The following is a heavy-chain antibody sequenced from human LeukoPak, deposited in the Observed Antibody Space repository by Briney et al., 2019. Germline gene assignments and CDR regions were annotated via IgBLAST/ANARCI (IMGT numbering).Heavy chain of an antibody. CDR3: ARDLLYSSSPTGDY. V-gene: IGHV3-21*01. CDR1: GFTFSSYS. CDR2: ISSSSSYI. Sequence: GGSLRLSCAASGFTFSSYSMNWFRQAPGKGLEWVPSISSSSSYIYYADSVKGRFTISRDNAKNSLYLQMNSLRAEDTAVYYCARDLLYSSSPTGDYWGQGTLVTVSS. J-gene: IGHJ4*02. D-gene: IGHD6-6*01.